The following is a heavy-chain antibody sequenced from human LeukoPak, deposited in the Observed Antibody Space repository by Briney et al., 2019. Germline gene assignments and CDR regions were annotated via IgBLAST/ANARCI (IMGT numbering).Heavy chain of an antibody. D-gene: IGHD5-12*01. J-gene: IGHJ3*02. V-gene: IGHV3-11*01. CDR2: ISSSGSTI. CDR1: GGSFSGYY. CDR3: ARGGATDAFDI. Sequence: LSLTCAVYGGSFSGYYWSWIRQAPGKGLEWVSYISSSGSTIYYADSVKGRFTISRDNAKNSLYLQMNSLRAEDTAVYYCARGGATDAFDIWGQGTMVTVSS.